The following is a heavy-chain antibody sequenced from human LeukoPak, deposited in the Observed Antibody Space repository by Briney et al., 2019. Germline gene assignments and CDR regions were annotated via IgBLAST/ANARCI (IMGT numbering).Heavy chain of an antibody. CDR2: IYHSGST. J-gene: IGHJ4*02. V-gene: IGHV4-30-2*05. Sequence: SETLSLTCTVSGGSISSGSYYWSWIRQPPGKGLEWIGYIYHSGSTYYNPSLKSRVTISVDTSKNQFSLKLSSVTAADTAVYYCARAGGIAAAEYYFDYWGQGTLVTVSS. CDR3: ARAGGIAAAEYYFDY. D-gene: IGHD6-13*01. CDR1: GGSISSGSYY.